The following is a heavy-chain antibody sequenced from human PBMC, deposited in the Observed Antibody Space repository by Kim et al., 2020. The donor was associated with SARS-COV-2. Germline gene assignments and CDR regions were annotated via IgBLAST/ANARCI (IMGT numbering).Heavy chain of an antibody. CDR3: ARVYGSGRAGYYFDY. V-gene: IGHV3-20*01. Sequence: GGSLRLSCAASGFTFDDYGMSWVRQAPGKGLEWVSGINWNGGSTGYADSVKGRFTISRDNAKNSLYLQMNSLRAEDTALYHCARVYGSGRAGYYFDYWGQGTLVTVSS. D-gene: IGHD3-10*01. CDR1: GFTFDDYG. CDR2: INWNGGST. J-gene: IGHJ4*02.